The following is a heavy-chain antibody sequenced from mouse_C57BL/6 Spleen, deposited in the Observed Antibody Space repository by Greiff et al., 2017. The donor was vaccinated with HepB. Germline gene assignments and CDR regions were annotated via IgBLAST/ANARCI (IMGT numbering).Heavy chain of an antibody. V-gene: IGHV5-15*01. CDR1: GFTFSDYG. D-gene: IGHD1-2*01. J-gene: IGHJ4*01. Sequence: EVQLVESGGGLVQPGGSLKLSCAASGFTFSDYGMAWVRQAPRQGPEWVAFISNLAYSIYYADTVTGRFTISRENAKNTLYLEMSSLRSEDTAMYYCARQGLPAHAMGYWGQGTSVTVSS. CDR3: ARQGLPAHAMGY. CDR2: ISNLAYSI.